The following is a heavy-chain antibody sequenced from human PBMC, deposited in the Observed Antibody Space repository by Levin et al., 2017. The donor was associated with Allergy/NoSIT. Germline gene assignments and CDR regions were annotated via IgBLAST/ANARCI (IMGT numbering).Heavy chain of an antibody. CDR1: GYTFTGYY. D-gene: IGHD5-24*01. CDR3: ARGLPGYSTGWYDF. CDR2: INPKTGVT. V-gene: IGHV1-2*04. Sequence: GESLKISCKASGYTFTGYYMHWVRQAPGQGLEWVGWINPKTGVTSYAQKFQGWVTMTWDTSISTAYMELTRLTSDDTAVYYCARGLPGYSTGWYDFWGQGTLVTFSS. J-gene: IGHJ5*01.